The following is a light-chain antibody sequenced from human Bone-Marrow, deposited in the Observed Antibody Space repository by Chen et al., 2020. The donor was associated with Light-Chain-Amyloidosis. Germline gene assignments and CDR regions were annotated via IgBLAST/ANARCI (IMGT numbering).Light chain of an antibody. V-gene: IGLV2-14*03. CDR3: SSDTSSRTLV. CDR1: SSDVGGYNH. Sequence: QSALTQPASVSGSPGQSITISCTGTSSDVGGYNHVSWYQQHPGKAPKLMIYDVSNRPSGVSNRFSGSKSGNTASLTSSWLQAEGDADYYCSSDTSSRTLVFGGGTKLTVL. CDR2: DVS. J-gene: IGLJ2*01.